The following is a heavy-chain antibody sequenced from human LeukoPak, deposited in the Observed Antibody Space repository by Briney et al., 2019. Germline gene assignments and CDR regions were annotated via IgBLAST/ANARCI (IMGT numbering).Heavy chain of an antibody. J-gene: IGHJ4*02. CDR1: GYTFIDYY. V-gene: IGHV1-2*02. Sequence: ASVKVSCKASGYTFIDYYIHWVRQAPGQGLEWMAWINPKSGGTNYAQKFQGRVTMTRDTSISTAYMELSRLRSDDTAVYYCARLQADYWGQGTLVTVSS. CDR3: ARLQADY. CDR2: INPKSGGT.